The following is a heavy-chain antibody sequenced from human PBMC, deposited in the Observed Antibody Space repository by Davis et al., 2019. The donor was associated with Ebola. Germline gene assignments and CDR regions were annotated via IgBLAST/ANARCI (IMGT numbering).Heavy chain of an antibody. V-gene: IGHV3-30*02. D-gene: IGHD1-7*01. CDR1: GFTFSTYG. CDR3: VRTTYGAPEY. Sequence: PGGSLRLSCAASGFTFSTYGMHWVRQAPGKGLEWVAFIRNDGNDQYYADSVKGRFTISRDNSKNTLSLQMNSLRAEDTAVYYCVRTTYGAPEYWGQGTLVTVSS. J-gene: IGHJ4*02. CDR2: IRNDGNDQ.